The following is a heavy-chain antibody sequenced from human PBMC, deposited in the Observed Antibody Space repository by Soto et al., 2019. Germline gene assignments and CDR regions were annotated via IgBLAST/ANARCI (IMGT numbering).Heavy chain of an antibody. V-gene: IGHV4-34*01. Sequence: SETLSLTCAVYGGSLSGYYWGWIRQPPGKGLEWIGEINHSGSTNYNPSLKSRVTISVDTSKNQFSLKLSSVTAADTAVYYCARVRDDILTGYYIPPYGMDVWGQGTTVTVSS. CDR1: GGSLSGYY. D-gene: IGHD3-9*01. CDR2: INHSGST. CDR3: ARVRDDILTGYYIPPYGMDV. J-gene: IGHJ6*02.